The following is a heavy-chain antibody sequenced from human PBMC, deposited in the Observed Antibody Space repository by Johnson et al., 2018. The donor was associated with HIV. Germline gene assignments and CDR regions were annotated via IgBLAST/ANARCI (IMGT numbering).Heavy chain of an antibody. CDR2: LYSGGST. J-gene: IGHJ3*02. CDR1: GFTFDDYG. D-gene: IGHD3-22*01. V-gene: IGHV3-20*04. CDR3: ARDRGYWDAFDI. Sequence: EKLVESGGGVVRPGGSLRLSCAASGFTFDDYGMSWVRQAPGKGLEWVSVLYSGGSTYYADSVKGRFSISRDNAKHSLYLQMNSLRAEDTAVYYCARDRGYWDAFDIWGQGTMVTVSS.